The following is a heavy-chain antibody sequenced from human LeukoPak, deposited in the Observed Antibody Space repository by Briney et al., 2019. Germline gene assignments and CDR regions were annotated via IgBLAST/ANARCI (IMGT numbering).Heavy chain of an antibody. V-gene: IGHV4-39*07. D-gene: IGHD1-26*01. J-gene: IGHJ6*03. CDR2: IYYSGST. CDR3: ARVRPGGSYWGDYYYYYYMDV. Sequence: SETLSLTCTVSGGSISSSSYYWGWIRQPPGKGLEWIGSIYYSGSTYYNPSLKSRVTISVDTSKNQFSLRLSSVTAADTAVYYCARVRPGGSYWGDYYYYYYMDVWGKGTTVTVSS. CDR1: GGSISSSSYY.